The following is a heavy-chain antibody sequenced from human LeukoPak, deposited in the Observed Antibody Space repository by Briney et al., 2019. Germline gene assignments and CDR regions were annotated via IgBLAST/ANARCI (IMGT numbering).Heavy chain of an antibody. CDR3: ARDRYDYVWGSYVFDY. D-gene: IGHD3-16*01. V-gene: IGHV3-48*03. Sequence: GGSLRLSCAASGFTFSTYDMQWVRQAPGKGLEWVSGIGRSGSTYYTDSVKGRFTISRDNAKNSLYLQMNSLRAEDTAVYYCARDRYDYVWGSYVFDYWGQGTLVTVSS. CDR1: GFTFSTYD. J-gene: IGHJ4*02. CDR2: IGRSGST.